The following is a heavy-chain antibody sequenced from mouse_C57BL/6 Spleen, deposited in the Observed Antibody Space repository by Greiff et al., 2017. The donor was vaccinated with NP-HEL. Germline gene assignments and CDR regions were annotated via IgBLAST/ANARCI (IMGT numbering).Heavy chain of an antibody. Sequence: VQLQESGPGLVAPSQSLSITCTVSGFSLTSYAISWVRQPPGKGLEWLGVIWTGGGTNYNSALKSRLSISKDNSKSQVFLKMNSLQTDDTARYYCASYDYDGGYYFDYWGQGTTLTVSS. CDR2: IWTGGGT. V-gene: IGHV2-9-1*01. D-gene: IGHD2-4*01. CDR1: GFSLTSYA. CDR3: ASYDYDGGYYFDY. J-gene: IGHJ2*01.